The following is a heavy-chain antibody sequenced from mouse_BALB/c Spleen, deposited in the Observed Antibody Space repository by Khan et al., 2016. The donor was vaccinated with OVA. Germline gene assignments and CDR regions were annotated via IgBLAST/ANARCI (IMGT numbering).Heavy chain of an antibody. CDR1: GYSITSDYA. CDR3: ARRTTATWGHYFDY. V-gene: IGHV3-2*02. CDR2: ISYSGST. D-gene: IGHD1-2*01. Sequence: EVQLQESGPGLVKPSQSLSLTCTVTGYSITSDYAWNWIRQFPGNKLEWMGYISYSGSTSYNPSLKSRISITRDTSKNQFFLQLNSVTTEDTATYYCARRTTATWGHYFDYWGQGTTLTVSS. J-gene: IGHJ2*01.